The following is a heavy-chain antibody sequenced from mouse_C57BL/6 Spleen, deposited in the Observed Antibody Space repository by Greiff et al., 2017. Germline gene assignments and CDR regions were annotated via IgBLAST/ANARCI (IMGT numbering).Heavy chain of an antibody. CDR3: AKIYYCNYYAMDY. V-gene: IGHV1-59*01. Sequence: QVQLQQPGAELVRPGTSVKLSCKASGYTFTSYWMHWVKQRPGQGLEWIGVIDPSDSYTNYNQKFKGKATLTVDTSSSTAYMQLSSLTSEDSAVYYCAKIYYCNYYAMDYWGQGTSVTVSS. J-gene: IGHJ4*01. CDR1: GYTFTSYW. D-gene: IGHD2-1*01. CDR2: IDPSDSYT.